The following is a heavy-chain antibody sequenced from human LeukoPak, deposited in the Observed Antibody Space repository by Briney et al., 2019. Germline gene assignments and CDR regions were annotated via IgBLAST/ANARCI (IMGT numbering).Heavy chain of an antibody. CDR1: GGSFSGYY. CDR2: INHSGST. D-gene: IGHD3-10*01. V-gene: IGHV4-34*01. J-gene: IGHJ4*02. CDR3: ARETPYYYGSGSLGY. Sequence: SETLSLTCAVYGGSFSGYYWSWIRQPPGKGLEWIGEINHSGSTNYNPSLKSRVTISVDTSKNQFSLKLSSVTAADTAVYYCARETPYYYGSGSLGYWGQGTLVTVSS.